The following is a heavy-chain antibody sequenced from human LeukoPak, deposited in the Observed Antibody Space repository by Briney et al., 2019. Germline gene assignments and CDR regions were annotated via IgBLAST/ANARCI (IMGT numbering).Heavy chain of an antibody. Sequence: GGSLRLSCAASGFTFSSYAMHWVRQAPGKGLEWVAVISYDGSNKYYADSVKGRFTISRDNSKNTLYLQMNSLRAEDTAVYYCARDYYDSSGYYPYYYMDVWGKGTRVTVSS. CDR2: ISYDGSNK. V-gene: IGHV3-30*04. CDR1: GFTFSSYA. CDR3: ARDYYDSSGYYPYYYMDV. J-gene: IGHJ6*03. D-gene: IGHD3-22*01.